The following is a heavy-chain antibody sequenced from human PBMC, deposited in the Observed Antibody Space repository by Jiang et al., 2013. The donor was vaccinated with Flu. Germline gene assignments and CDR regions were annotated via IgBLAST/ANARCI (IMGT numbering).Heavy chain of an antibody. V-gene: IGHV2-5*01. D-gene: IGHD3-3*01. CDR3: AHTVFDDPGLGDWFDP. CDR2: IYWNDDK. J-gene: IGHJ5*02. CDR1: GFSLSTSGVG. Sequence: KPTQTLTPTCTFSGFSLSTSGVGVGWIRQPPGKALEWLALIYWNDDKRYSPSLKSRLTITKDTSKNQVVLTMTNMDPVDTATYYCAHTVFDDPGLGDWFDPWGQGTLVTVSS.